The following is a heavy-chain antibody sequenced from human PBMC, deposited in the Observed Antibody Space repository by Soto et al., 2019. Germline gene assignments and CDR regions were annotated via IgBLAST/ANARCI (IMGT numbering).Heavy chain of an antibody. V-gene: IGHV5-10-1*01. D-gene: IGHD2-2*01. CDR2: IDPSDSYR. J-gene: IGHJ6*02. Sequence: PGESLKISCKVPAYNFTNYCIDCVRQMPGKGLEWMGKIDPSDSYRNYSPSFQGHVTIAADKPISIVYLQWSSLTASDTAMYYCASSPRGYCSSTSCRELGNYYGMDVWGQGTTVTVSS. CDR3: ASSPRGYCSSTSCRELGNYYGMDV. CDR1: AYNFTNYC.